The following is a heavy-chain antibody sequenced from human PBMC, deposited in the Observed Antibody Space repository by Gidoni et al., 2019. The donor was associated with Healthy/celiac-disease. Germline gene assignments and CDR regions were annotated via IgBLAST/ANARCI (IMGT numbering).Heavy chain of an antibody. D-gene: IGHD2-21*02. Sequence: EVQLVESGGGLVKPGGSLRRSCAAYGFTCSSYRRNWVRQAPGKGLEWVSSISSSSSYICYADSVKGRFTISRDNAKNSLYLQMNSLRAEDTAVYYCSRYRAYCGGDCYSGLDAFDIWGQGTMVTVSS. CDR3: SRYRAYCGGDCYSGLDAFDI. CDR1: GFTCSSYR. J-gene: IGHJ3*02. V-gene: IGHV3-21*01. CDR2: ISSSSSYI.